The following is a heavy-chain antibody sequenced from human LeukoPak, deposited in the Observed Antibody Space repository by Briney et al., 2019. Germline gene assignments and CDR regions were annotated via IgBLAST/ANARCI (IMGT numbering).Heavy chain of an antibody. J-gene: IGHJ4*02. CDR1: GYTLTELS. V-gene: IGHV1-24*01. Sequence: ASVKVSCKVSGYTLTELSMHWVRQAPGKGLEWMGGFDPEDGETIYAQKFQGRVTMTEDTSTDTAYMELSSLRSEDTAVYYCARESYDYVWGSYRSHFDYWGQGTLVTVSS. CDR2: FDPEDGET. D-gene: IGHD3-16*02. CDR3: ARESYDYVWGSYRSHFDY.